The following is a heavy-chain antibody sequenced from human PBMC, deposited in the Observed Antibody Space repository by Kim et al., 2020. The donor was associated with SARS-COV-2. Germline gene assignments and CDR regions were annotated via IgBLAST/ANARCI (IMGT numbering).Heavy chain of an antibody. D-gene: IGHD5-18*01. Sequence: ASVKVSCKASGYTFTSYYMHWVRQAPGQGLEWMGIINPSGGSTSYAQKFQGRVTMTRDTSTSTVYMELSSLRSEDTAVYYCASPSTSGYSYGTFDYWGQGTLVTVSS. J-gene: IGHJ4*02. CDR2: INPSGGST. CDR3: ASPSTSGYSYGTFDY. V-gene: IGHV1-46*01. CDR1: GYTFTSYY.